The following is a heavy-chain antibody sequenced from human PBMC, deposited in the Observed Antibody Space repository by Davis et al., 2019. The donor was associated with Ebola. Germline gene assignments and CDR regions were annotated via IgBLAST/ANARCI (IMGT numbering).Heavy chain of an antibody. CDR2: INSDGSST. Sequence: HTGGSLRLSCAASGFTFSSHWMHWVRQAPGKGLVWVSRINSDGSSTSYADSVKGRFTISRDNAKNTLYLQMNSLRAEDTAVYYCARGVNGWYYYYYGMDVWGQGTTVTVSS. CDR3: ARGVNGWYYYYYGMDV. V-gene: IGHV3-74*01. CDR1: GFTFSSHW. J-gene: IGHJ6*02. D-gene: IGHD6-19*01.